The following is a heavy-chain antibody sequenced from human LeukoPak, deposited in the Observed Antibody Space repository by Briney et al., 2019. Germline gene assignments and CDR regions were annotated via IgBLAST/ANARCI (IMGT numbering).Heavy chain of an antibody. CDR1: GGSISSGDYY. CDR2: IYYSGST. Sequence: SQTLSLTCTVSGGSISSGDYYWSWIRQPPGKGLEWIGYIYYSGSTYYNPSLKSRVTVSVDTSKNQFSLKLSSVTAADTAVYYCARSRVLRYFDWLFPFDYWGPGTLVTVSS. J-gene: IGHJ4*02. CDR3: ARSRVLRYFDWLFPFDY. D-gene: IGHD3-9*01. V-gene: IGHV4-30-4*08.